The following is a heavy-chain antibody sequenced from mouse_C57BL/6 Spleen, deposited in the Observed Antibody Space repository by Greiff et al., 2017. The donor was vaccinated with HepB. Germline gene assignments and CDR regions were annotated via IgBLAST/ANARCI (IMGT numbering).Heavy chain of an antibody. V-gene: IGHV1-72*01. CDR3: ARRRYYGHWYFDV. CDR2: IDPHSGGT. CDR1: GYPFPSYS. Sequence: MESCPASGYPFPSYSMPWVKQRPGRGLEWIGRIDPHSGGTKYNEKFKSKATLTVDKPSSPAYMQLSSLTSEDSAVYYCARRRYYGHWYFDVWGTGTTVTVSS. D-gene: IGHD1-1*01. J-gene: IGHJ1*03.